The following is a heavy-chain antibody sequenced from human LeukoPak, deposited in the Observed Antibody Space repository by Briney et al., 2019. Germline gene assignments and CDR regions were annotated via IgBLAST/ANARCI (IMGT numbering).Heavy chain of an antibody. CDR2: INNDADKT. J-gene: IGHJ6*03. V-gene: IGHV3-74*01. Sequence: PGGSLRLSCAASGFTFTGYWMHWVRQAPGKGLVWVSRINNDADKTGYAEAVKGRFTISRDNAKKTLYLEMNSLRVEDTAVYYCAREYYGILTGYYLDVWGKGTTVTVSS. D-gene: IGHD3-9*01. CDR3: AREYYGILTGYYLDV. CDR1: GFTFTGYW.